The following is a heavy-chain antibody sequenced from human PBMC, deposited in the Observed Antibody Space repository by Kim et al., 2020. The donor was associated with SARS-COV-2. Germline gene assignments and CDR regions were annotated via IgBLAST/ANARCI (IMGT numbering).Heavy chain of an antibody. V-gene: IGHV1-2*02. Sequence: NSAQKFQGRVTMTRETSINTAYMELSRLRSDDTAVYYCARDQAARGYFDYWGQGTLVTVSS. CDR3: ARDQAARGYFDY. D-gene: IGHD6-6*01. J-gene: IGHJ4*02.